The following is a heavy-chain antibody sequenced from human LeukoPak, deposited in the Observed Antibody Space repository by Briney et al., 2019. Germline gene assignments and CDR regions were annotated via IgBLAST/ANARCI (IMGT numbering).Heavy chain of an antibody. CDR2: IWYDGSNK. CDR3: ARDRIAAARRYRWFDP. J-gene: IGHJ5*02. CDR1: GFTFSSYG. D-gene: IGHD6-13*01. V-gene: IGHV3-33*01. Sequence: GGSLRLSCAASGFTFSSYGMHWVRQAPGKGLEWVAVIWYDGSNKYYADSVKGRFTISRDNSKNTLYLQMNSLRAEDTAVYYCARDRIAAARRYRWFDPWGQGTLVTVSS.